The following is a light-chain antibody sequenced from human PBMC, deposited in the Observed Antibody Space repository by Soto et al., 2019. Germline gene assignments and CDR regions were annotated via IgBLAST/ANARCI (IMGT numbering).Light chain of an antibody. V-gene: IGLV1-40*01. J-gene: IGLJ1*01. Sequence: QAVVTQPPSVSGAPGQRVTISCTGGSSNIGAGYDVHWYQQLPGTAPKLLIYGNTNRPSGVPDRFSGSKSGTSASLAITGLQAEDEADYYCQSYDSSLIAYVFGTGTKVTVL. CDR1: SSNIGAGYD. CDR2: GNT. CDR3: QSYDSSLIAYV.